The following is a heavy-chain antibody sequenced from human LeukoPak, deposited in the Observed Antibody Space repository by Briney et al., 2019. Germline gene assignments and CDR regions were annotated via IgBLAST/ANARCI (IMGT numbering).Heavy chain of an antibody. D-gene: IGHD2-2*01. CDR1: GGSISSYY. V-gene: IGHV4-59*01. CDR2: VYYSGST. Sequence: PSETLSLTCTVSGGSISSYYWSWIRQPPGKGLEWIGHVYYSGSTNYNPSLKSRVVISVDTSNNQFSLKLSSVTAADTALYYCARGYQTYYYYYMDVWGKGTTVTVSS. CDR3: ARGYQTYYYYYMDV. J-gene: IGHJ6*03.